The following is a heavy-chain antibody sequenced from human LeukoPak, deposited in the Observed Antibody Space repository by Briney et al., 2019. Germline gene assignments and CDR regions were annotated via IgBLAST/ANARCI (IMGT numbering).Heavy chain of an antibody. J-gene: IGHJ4*02. D-gene: IGHD3-10*01. Sequence: PSETLSLTCTVSGGSVSSGSYYWSWIRQPPGKGLEWIGYIYYRGSTNYNPSLKSRVTISVDTSKNQFSLKLSSVTAADTAVYYCARGRYYFDYWGQGTLVTVSS. CDR3: ARGRYYFDY. CDR1: GGSVSSGSYY. V-gene: IGHV4-61*01. CDR2: IYYRGST.